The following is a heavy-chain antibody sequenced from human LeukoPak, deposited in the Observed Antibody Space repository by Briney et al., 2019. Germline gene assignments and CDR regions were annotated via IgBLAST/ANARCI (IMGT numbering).Heavy chain of an antibody. D-gene: IGHD3-22*01. Sequence: GSSVKVSCKASAGTFISYAIIWVRQAPEQGLEWMGTIIPILGIANYAEKFQGRVTITADKSTSTAYMELSSLRSEDTAVYYCASRYYYDSSGYLRFDYWGQGTLVTVSS. CDR1: AGTFISYA. J-gene: IGHJ4*02. CDR2: IIPILGIA. V-gene: IGHV1-69*04. CDR3: ASRYYYDSSGYLRFDY.